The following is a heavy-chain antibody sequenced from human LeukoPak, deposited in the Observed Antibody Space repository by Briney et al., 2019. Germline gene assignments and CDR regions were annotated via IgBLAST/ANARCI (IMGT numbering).Heavy chain of an antibody. D-gene: IGHD3-10*01. V-gene: IGHV4-4*02. Sequence: SGTLSLTCAVSGGSISSSNWWSWVRQPPGKGLEWIGEIYHSGSTNYNPSLKSRVTISVDTSKNQFSLKLSSVTAADTAVYYCARGRPMVRGVLMFWFDPWGQGTLVTVSS. CDR1: GGSISSSNW. CDR3: ARGRPMVRGVLMFWFDP. CDR2: IYHSGST. J-gene: IGHJ5*02.